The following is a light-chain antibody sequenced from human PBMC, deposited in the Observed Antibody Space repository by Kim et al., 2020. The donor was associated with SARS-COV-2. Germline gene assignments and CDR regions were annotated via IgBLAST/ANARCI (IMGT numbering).Light chain of an antibody. Sequence: GKTVTISGTRSSGSIASNYVQWYQQRPVSSPTSVIYEDNQRPSGVPDRFSGSIDSYSNSASHTISGLKTEDEADYYCQSYDSSNWVFGGGTQLTVL. V-gene: IGLV6-57*01. CDR2: EDN. CDR3: QSYDSSNWV. J-gene: IGLJ3*02. CDR1: SGSIASNY.